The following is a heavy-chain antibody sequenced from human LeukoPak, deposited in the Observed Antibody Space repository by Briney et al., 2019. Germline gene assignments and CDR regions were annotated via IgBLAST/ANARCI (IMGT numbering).Heavy chain of an antibody. CDR3: ARYYDSSGYYYPIHDAFDI. J-gene: IGHJ3*02. CDR1: GGSISSGSYY. D-gene: IGHD3-22*01. Sequence: SQTLSLTCTVSGGSISSGSYYLSWIRQPAGKGLEWIGRIYTSGSTNYNPSLKSRVTISVDTSKNQFSLKLSSVTAADTAVYYCARYYDSSGYYYPIHDAFDIWGQGTMVTVSS. V-gene: IGHV4-61*02. CDR2: IYTSGST.